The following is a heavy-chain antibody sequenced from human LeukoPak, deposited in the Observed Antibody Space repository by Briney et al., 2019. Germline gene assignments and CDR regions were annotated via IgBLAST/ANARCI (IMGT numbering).Heavy chain of an antibody. CDR1: GYTFTSYG. CDR3: AVVVPAASFDY. D-gene: IGHD2-2*01. Sequence: ASVKVSCKASGYTFTSYGISWVRQAPGQGLEWMGLISAYNGNTNYAQKLQGRVTMTTDTSTSTAYMELRSLRSDDTAVYYCAVVVPAASFDYWGQGTLVTVSS. V-gene: IGHV1-18*01. CDR2: ISAYNGNT. J-gene: IGHJ4*02.